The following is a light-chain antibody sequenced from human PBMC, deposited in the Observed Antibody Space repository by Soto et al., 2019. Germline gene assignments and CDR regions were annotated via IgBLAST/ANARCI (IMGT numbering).Light chain of an antibody. CDR1: QSINTW. V-gene: IGKV1-5*01. Sequence: DIQMTQSPSTLSASIGDRVTITCRASQSINTWLAWYQQKPGKDPKLLIYDASSLENGVPSRFSGSGSGTEFTLTNSSLQSDDFATYYCQQYNNYAGTFGQGTKVDIK. CDR2: DAS. J-gene: IGKJ1*01. CDR3: QQYNNYAGT.